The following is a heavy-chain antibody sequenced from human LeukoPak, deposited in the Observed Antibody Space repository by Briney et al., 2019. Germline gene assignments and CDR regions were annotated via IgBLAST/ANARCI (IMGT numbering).Heavy chain of an antibody. CDR1: GASVSSSDYY. V-gene: IGHV4-39*01. D-gene: IGHD6-19*01. CDR2: LYFSGNP. Sequence: SETLSLTCTVSGASVSSSDYYWGWIRQPPGMRLEWIGNLYFSGNPYYNPSLNSRVTISVDMSKNQFSLKMRSVTAADTAVYYCARLGSGYPTPDYWGQGTLVTVSS. CDR3: ARLGSGYPTPDY. J-gene: IGHJ4*02.